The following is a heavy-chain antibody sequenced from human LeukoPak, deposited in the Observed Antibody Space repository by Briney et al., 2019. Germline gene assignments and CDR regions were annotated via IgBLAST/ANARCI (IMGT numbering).Heavy chain of an antibody. D-gene: IGHD6-19*01. V-gene: IGHV1-2*02. CDR3: ATDGAVAGTAYPEY. CDR2: INPNSGGT. Sequence: ASVKVSCKASGYXFTGYYIHWVRQAPGQGLEWMGWINPNSGGTKYAQKFQGRVTMTRDTSISTAYVELSSLTSDDTALYYCATDGAVAGTAYPEYWGQGTLVTVSS. CDR1: GYXFTGYY. J-gene: IGHJ4*02.